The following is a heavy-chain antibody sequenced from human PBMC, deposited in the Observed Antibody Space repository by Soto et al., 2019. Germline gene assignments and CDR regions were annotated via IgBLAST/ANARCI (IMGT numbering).Heavy chain of an antibody. V-gene: IGHV4-39*01. Sequence: PSETLSLTCTVTGDSISSRTYYWGWIRQPRREGLEWIGSISXSGSPYNNPSLRSRVSMSMETSKDQFSLKLKSVTAADTALYFCARQRTSVVTQAYFDVWGPGALVTVSS. J-gene: IGHJ4*02. CDR3: ARQRTSVVTQAYFDV. D-gene: IGHD2-21*02. CDR2: ISXSGSP. CDR1: GDSISSRTYY.